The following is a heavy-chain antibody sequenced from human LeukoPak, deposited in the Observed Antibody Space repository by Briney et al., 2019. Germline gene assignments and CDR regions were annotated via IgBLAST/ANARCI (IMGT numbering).Heavy chain of an antibody. Sequence: GGSLRLSCAASGFTFSSYAMHWVRQAPGKGLEWVAVISYDGSNKYYADSVKGRFTISRDNSKNTLYLQMNSLRAEDTAVYYCARDGGMAHYYMDVWGKGTTVTVSS. CDR1: GFTFSSYA. CDR3: ARDGGMAHYYMDV. CDR2: ISYDGSNK. J-gene: IGHJ6*03. V-gene: IGHV3-30-3*01. D-gene: IGHD5-24*01.